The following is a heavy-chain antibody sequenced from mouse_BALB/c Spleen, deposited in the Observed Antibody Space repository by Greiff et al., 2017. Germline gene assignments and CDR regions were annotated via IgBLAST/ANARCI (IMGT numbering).Heavy chain of an antibody. Sequence: EVMLVESGGGLVQPGGSRKLSCAASGFTFSSFGMHWVRQAPEKGLEWVAYISSGSSTIYYADTVKGRFTISRDNPKNTLFLQMTSLRSEDTAMYYCARQGSGSSYVFAYWGQGTLVTVSA. CDR2: ISSGSSTI. CDR3: ARQGSGSSYVFAY. J-gene: IGHJ3*01. D-gene: IGHD1-1*01. V-gene: IGHV5-17*02. CDR1: GFTFSSFG.